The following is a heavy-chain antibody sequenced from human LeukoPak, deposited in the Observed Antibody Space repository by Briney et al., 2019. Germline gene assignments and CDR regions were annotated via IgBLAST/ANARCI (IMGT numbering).Heavy chain of an antibody. CDR3: ARGQGRYYYDSSGYYSTKVRFDY. V-gene: IGHV4-34*01. D-gene: IGHD3-22*01. Sequence: SETLSLTRAVYGGSFSGYYWSWIRQPPGKGLEWIGEINHSGSTNYNPSLKSRVTISVDTSKNQFSLKLSSVTAADTAVYYCARGQGRYYYDSSGYYSTKVRFDYWGQGTLVTVSS. CDR1: GGSFSGYY. CDR2: INHSGST. J-gene: IGHJ4*02.